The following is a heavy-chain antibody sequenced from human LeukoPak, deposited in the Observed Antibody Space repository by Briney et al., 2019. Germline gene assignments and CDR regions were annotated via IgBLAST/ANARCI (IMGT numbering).Heavy chain of an antibody. CDR1: GYTFTGYY. J-gene: IGHJ6*03. CDR2: INPNSGGT. D-gene: IGHD6-13*01. CDR3: ASQGDGPYSSSWYARNYYYMDV. Sequence: ASVKVSCKASGYTFTGYYMHWVRQAPGQGLEWMGWINPNSGGTNYAQKFQGRVTMTRDTSISTAYMELSRLRSDDTAVYYCASQGDGPYSSSWYARNYYYMDVWGKGTTVTVSS. V-gene: IGHV1-2*02.